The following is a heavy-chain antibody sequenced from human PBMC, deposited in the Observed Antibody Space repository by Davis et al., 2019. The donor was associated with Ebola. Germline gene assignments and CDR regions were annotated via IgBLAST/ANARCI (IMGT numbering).Heavy chain of an antibody. V-gene: IGHV1-18*04. D-gene: IGHD4-17*01. CDR1: GYTFTSYG. Sequence: ASVKVSCKASGYTFTSYGISWVRQAPGQGLEWMGWISAYNGNTNYAQKLQGRVTMTTDTSTSTAYMELRSLRSDDTAVYYCARDWDHDYGDSYFDSWGQGTLVTVSS. CDR3: ARDWDHDYGDSYFDS. CDR2: ISAYNGNT. J-gene: IGHJ4*02.